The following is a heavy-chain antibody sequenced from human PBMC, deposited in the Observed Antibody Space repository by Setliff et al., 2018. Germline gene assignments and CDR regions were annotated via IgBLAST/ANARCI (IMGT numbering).Heavy chain of an antibody. Sequence: KPSETLSLTCNVSGGSVSSTSHYWGWIRQPPGKGVEWIGSVYYSGYTYYNPSLQSRVTISVDMSKNQFSLILRSVTAADTAVYYCRFWSGYYKNDYWGQGTLVTVSS. CDR3: RFWSGYYKNDY. CDR2: VYYSGYT. D-gene: IGHD3-3*01. V-gene: IGHV4-39*07. CDR1: GGSVSSTSHY. J-gene: IGHJ4*02.